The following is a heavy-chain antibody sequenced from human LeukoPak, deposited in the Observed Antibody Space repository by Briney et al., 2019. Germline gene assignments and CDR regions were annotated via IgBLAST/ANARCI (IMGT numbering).Heavy chain of an antibody. D-gene: IGHD1-26*01. Sequence: PGGSLRLSCAASGFTFSSYAMHWVRQAPGKGLEWVAVISYDGSNKYYADSVKGRFTISRDNSKNTLYLQMNSLRAEDTAVYYCARVVVGATGGNDYWGQGTLATVSS. CDR3: ARVVVGATGGNDY. J-gene: IGHJ4*02. V-gene: IGHV3-30*04. CDR2: ISYDGSNK. CDR1: GFTFSSYA.